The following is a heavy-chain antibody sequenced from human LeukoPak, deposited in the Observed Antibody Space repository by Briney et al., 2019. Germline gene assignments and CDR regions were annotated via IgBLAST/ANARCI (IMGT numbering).Heavy chain of an antibody. V-gene: IGHV3-30*02. D-gene: IGHD3-10*01. Sequence: GGSLRLSCAASGFTFSNYGMHWVRQAPGKGLEWVAFIRYDGSNKYYADSVKGRFTISRDNSKNTLYLQMNSLRAEDTAVYYCAKAHGSGSYYDVVYGMDVWGQGTTVTVSS. CDR1: GFTFSNYG. CDR2: IRYDGSNK. J-gene: IGHJ6*02. CDR3: AKAHGSGSYYDVVYGMDV.